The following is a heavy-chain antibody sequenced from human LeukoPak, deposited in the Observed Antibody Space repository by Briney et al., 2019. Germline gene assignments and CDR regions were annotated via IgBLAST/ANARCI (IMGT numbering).Heavy chain of an antibody. CDR3: ARGGVNRDNWFDP. Sequence: PGRSLRLSCAASGFTFSNYDMHWVRQAPGKGLEWVAVIWYDGNNKYYADSVKGRFTISRDNSKKMVYLQMNSLRAEDTAVYYCARGGVNRDNWFDPWGQGTLVTVSS. CDR1: GFTFSNYD. J-gene: IGHJ5*02. V-gene: IGHV3-33*01. D-gene: IGHD1-26*01. CDR2: IWYDGNNK.